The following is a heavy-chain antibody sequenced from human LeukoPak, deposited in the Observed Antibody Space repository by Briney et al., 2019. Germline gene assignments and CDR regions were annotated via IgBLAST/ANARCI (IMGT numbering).Heavy chain of an antibody. Sequence: SGGSQRLSCAASGFSVGTNYMTWVRQAPGKGLEWVSMIYAGGNTYYRDSVKGRFTISRDSSKNTVFLHMSGLRDDDTAVYYCVGGHDLEFEFWGQGTLVIVSS. CDR3: VGGHDLEFEF. J-gene: IGHJ5*01. V-gene: IGHV3-53*01. CDR1: GFSVGTNY. D-gene: IGHD4-23*01. CDR2: IYAGGNT.